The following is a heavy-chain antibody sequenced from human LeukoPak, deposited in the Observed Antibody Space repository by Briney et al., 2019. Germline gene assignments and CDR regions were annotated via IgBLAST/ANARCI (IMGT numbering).Heavy chain of an antibody. CDR3: ARGGGNSYAPVNY. CDR2: INSNGNTT. Sequence: GESLRLSCAASGFTFSTYWMHWARQVPGKGLVWVSRINSNGNTTPYADSVKGRFTISRDNAKNTLFLQMNSLRAEDTAVYYCARGGGNSYAPVNYWGQGTLVTVSS. V-gene: IGHV3-74*01. D-gene: IGHD5-18*01. CDR1: GFTFSTYW. J-gene: IGHJ4*02.